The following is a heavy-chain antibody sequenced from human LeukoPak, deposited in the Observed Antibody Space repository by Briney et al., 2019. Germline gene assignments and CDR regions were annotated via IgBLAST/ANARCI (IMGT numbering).Heavy chain of an antibody. D-gene: IGHD4-17*01. CDR2: ISYDGSNK. J-gene: IGHJ4*02. CDR1: GFTFSSYA. Sequence: GGSLRLSCAASGFTFSSYAMHWVRQAPGKGLEWVAVISYDGSNKYYADSVKGRFTISRDNSKNTLYLQMNSLRAEDTAVYYCAKSVRVTVTHFDYWGQGTLVTVSS. CDR3: AKSVRVTVTHFDY. V-gene: IGHV3-30-3*01.